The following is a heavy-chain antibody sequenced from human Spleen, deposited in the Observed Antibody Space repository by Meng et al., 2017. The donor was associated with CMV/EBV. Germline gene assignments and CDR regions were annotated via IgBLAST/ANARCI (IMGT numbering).Heavy chain of an antibody. CDR1: GFTFNKFW. CDR3: ARGDSSSSAPLDS. J-gene: IGHJ4*02. CDR2: IKEDGSEK. D-gene: IGHD3-16*01. Sequence: GGSLRLSCVVSGFTFNKFWMTWVRQAPGKGLEWVANIKEDGSEKNYVDSVKGRFTVSRDDSKNAVYLQVSSLRAEDTAVYYCARGDSSSSAPLDSWGQGTLVTVSS. V-gene: IGHV3-7*03.